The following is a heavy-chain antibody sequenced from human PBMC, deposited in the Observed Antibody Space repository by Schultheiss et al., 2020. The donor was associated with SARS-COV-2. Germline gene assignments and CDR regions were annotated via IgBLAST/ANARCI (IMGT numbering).Heavy chain of an antibody. CDR1: GFTFSSYA. J-gene: IGHJ3*02. CDR2: ISSNGGST. V-gene: IGHV3-64*01. CDR3: TTDPYSGYAQGADAFDI. Sequence: GGSLRLSCAASGFTFSSYAMHWVRQAPGKGLEYVSAISSNGGSTYYANSVKGRFTISRDNSKNTLYLQMGSLRAEDMAVYYCTTDPYSGYAQGADAFDIWGQGTMVTVSS. D-gene: IGHD5-12*01.